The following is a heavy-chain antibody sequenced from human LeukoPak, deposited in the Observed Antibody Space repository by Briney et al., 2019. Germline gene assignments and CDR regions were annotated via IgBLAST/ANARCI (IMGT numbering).Heavy chain of an antibody. J-gene: IGHJ5*02. CDR2: IHHSGST. Sequence: SETLSLTCTVSGYSINSGYYWGWIRQPPGKRLEWIGNIHHSGSTYYNPSLKSRLTISIDTSKNQFSLKLSSVTAADTAVHYCATSGYSYGSNWFDPWGQGTLVTVSS. V-gene: IGHV4-38-2*02. CDR3: ATSGYSYGSNWFDP. CDR1: GYSINSGYY. D-gene: IGHD5-18*01.